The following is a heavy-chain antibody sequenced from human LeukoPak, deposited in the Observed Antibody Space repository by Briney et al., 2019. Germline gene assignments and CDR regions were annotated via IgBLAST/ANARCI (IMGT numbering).Heavy chain of an antibody. CDR1: GFTFSSYW. CDR3: ARAISGRYFDY. J-gene: IGHJ4*02. V-gene: IGHV3-74*01. CDR2: INSDGSIT. D-gene: IGHD2-15*01. Sequence: PGGSQRLSCAASGFTFSSYWMHWVRQAPGKGLVWVSGINSDGSITRYADSVKGRFTISRDNAKNTLYLQMNSLRAEDTAVYYCARAISGRYFDYWGQGTLVTVSS.